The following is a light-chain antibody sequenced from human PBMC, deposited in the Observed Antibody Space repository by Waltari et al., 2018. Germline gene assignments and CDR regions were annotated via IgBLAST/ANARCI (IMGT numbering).Light chain of an antibody. CDR3: DSKSSSSPHV. Sequence: QSALTQPASVSGSPGQSITVSCTGTSSDIGTYNYVSWYQQHPGKAPKLMIYDVSSLPSGFSNRFSCAKSGNTASLTISGLQAEDEADYYCDSKSSSSPHVFGTGTKVTVL. CDR2: DVS. J-gene: IGLJ1*01. V-gene: IGLV2-14*03. CDR1: SSDIGTYNY.